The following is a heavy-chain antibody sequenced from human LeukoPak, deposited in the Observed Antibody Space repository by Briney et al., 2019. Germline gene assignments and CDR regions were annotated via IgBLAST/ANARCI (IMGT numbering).Heavy chain of an antibody. V-gene: IGHV4-34*01. CDR2: INHSGST. CDR3: ARDRVGYCSGGSCYGIDNWFDP. D-gene: IGHD2-15*01. CDR1: GGSFSGYY. Sequence: SETLSLTCAVYGGSFSGYYWSWIRQPPGKGLEWIGEINHSGSTNYNPSLKSRVTISVDTSKNQFSLKLSSVTAADTAVYYCARDRVGYCSGGSCYGIDNWFDPWGQGTLVTVSS. J-gene: IGHJ5*02.